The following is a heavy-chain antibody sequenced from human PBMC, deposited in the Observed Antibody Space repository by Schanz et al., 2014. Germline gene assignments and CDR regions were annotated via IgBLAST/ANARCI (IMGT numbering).Heavy chain of an antibody. J-gene: IGHJ4*01. V-gene: IGHV3-7*03. CDR3: AREQIMAAAGLVDY. Sequence: VQLVESGGGLVKPGGSLRLSCAASGFTFSTYAMSWVRQAPGKGLEWVANIKQDGSEKYYVDAVKGRFTISRDNAKNSLYLQMNSLRAEDTAVYYCAREQIMAAAGLVDYWGHGTLVTVSS. CDR1: GFTFSTYA. D-gene: IGHD6-13*01. CDR2: IKQDGSEK.